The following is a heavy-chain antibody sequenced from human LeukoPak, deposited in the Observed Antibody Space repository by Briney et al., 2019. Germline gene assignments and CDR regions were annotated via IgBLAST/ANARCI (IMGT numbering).Heavy chain of an antibody. Sequence: SETLSLTCAVYGGSFSGYYWSWIRQTPGKGLEWIGEINHSGSTNYNPSLKSRVTISVDTSKNQFSLKLSSATAADTAVYYCARGAVATIHARRYHAFDIWGQGTMVTVSS. CDR3: ARGAVATIHARRYHAFDI. CDR2: INHSGST. V-gene: IGHV4-34*01. D-gene: IGHD5-12*01. J-gene: IGHJ3*02. CDR1: GGSFSGYY.